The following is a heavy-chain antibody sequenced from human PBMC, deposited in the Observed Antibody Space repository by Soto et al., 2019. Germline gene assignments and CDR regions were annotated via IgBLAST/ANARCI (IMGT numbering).Heavy chain of an antibody. CDR2: ISAYNGNT. CDR1: GYTFTSYG. Sequence: GASVKVSCKASGYTFTSYGISWVRQAPGQGLEWMGWISAYNGNTNYAQKLQGRVTMTTDTSTSTAYMELRSLRSDDTAVYYCAREPVLLWFGELSGGYYYYYGMDVWGQGTTVTVSS. D-gene: IGHD3-10*01. V-gene: IGHV1-18*01. CDR3: AREPVLLWFGELSGGYYYYYGMDV. J-gene: IGHJ6*02.